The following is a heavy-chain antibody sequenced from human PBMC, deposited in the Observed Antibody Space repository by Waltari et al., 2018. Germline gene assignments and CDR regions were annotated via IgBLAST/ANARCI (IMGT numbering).Heavy chain of an antibody. Sequence: QVQLQVSGPGLVKPSQTLSLTCTVSGGSISSGSYYWSWIRQPAGKGLAWIGYIYTSGSTNSNPSLKSRVTIAVDTSKNQVSLKLSSVTAADTAVYYCAKDKDTAYAFDIWGQGTMVTVSS. V-gene: IGHV4-61*09. D-gene: IGHD5-18*01. CDR3: AKDKDTAYAFDI. CDR2: IYTSGST. CDR1: GGSISSGSYY. J-gene: IGHJ3*02.